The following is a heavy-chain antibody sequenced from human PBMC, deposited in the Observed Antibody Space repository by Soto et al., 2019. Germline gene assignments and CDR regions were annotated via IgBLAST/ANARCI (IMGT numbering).Heavy chain of an antibody. CDR3: ATGVYDFWSGWPFDY. J-gene: IGHJ4*02. Sequence: ASVKVSCKVSGSTITELSMHWVRQAPGKGLEWMGGFDPADGETIYAQKFQGRVTMTEDTTTDTAYLELSSLRSEDTAVYYCATGVYDFWSGWPFDYWGQGTRFTVSS. CDR2: FDPADGET. CDR1: GSTITELS. D-gene: IGHD3-3*01. V-gene: IGHV1-24*01.